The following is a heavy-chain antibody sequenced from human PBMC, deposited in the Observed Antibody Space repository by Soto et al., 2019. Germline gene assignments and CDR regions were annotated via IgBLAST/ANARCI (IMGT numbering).Heavy chain of an antibody. D-gene: IGHD5-12*01. V-gene: IGHV3-30-3*01. Sequence: PGGSLRLSCAASGFTFGSYAMHWVRQAPGKGLEWVAVISYDGSNKYYADSVKGRFTISRDNSKNTLYLQMNSLRAEDTAVYYCARAGYDGIDYWGQGTLVTVSS. CDR2: ISYDGSNK. CDR1: GFTFGSYA. CDR3: ARAGYDGIDY. J-gene: IGHJ4*02.